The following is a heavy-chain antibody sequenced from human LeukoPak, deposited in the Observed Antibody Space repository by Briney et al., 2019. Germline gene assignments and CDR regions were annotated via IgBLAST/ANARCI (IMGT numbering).Heavy chain of an antibody. CDR3: AKARGFLGRLADY. V-gene: IGHV3-23*01. Sequence: GGSLRLSCAASGFTFSNYAMSWVRQPPGKGLEWVSGISGAGSGTYYADSVKGRFTISRDNSKSTLYLQMNSLGAEDTAVYYCAKARGFLGRLADYWGQGTLVTVSS. CDR1: GFTFSNYA. D-gene: IGHD3-3*01. J-gene: IGHJ4*02. CDR2: ISGAGSGT.